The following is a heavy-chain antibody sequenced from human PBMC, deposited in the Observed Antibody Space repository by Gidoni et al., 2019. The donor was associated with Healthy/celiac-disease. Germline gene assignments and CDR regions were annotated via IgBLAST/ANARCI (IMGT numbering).Heavy chain of an antibody. CDR1: GFTFSSYW. CDR3: ARDDILTGYYYYGMDV. J-gene: IGHJ6*02. CDR2: IKQDGSEK. Sequence: EVQLVESGGGLVQPGGSLRLSCAASGFTFSSYWMSWVRQAPGKGLEWVANIKQDGSEKYYVDSVKGRFTISRDNAKNSLYLQMNSLRAEDTAVYYCARDDILTGYYYYGMDVWGQGTTVTVSS. D-gene: IGHD3-9*01. V-gene: IGHV3-7*04.